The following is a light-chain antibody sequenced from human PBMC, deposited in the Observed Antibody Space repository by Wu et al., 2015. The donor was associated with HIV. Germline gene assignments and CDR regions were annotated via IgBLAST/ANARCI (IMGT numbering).Light chain of an antibody. V-gene: IGKV1-33*01. CDR2: GAS. Sequence: VXXSASESRHKQQFKLVSAETRESPKXLIYGASNLETGVPSKFSGSASGRDFTFTISSLQPEDIATYYCQHCDHLPYIFGQGTRLEI. CDR3: QHCDHLPYI. CDR1: RHKQQ. J-gene: IGKJ2*01.